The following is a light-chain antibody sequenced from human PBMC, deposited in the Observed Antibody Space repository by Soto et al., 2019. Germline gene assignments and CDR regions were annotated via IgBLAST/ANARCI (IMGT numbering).Light chain of an antibody. CDR2: GTS. CDR1: QSVSSY. CDR3: QQHSSWPLT. J-gene: IGKJ4*01. Sequence: EIVMTQSPATLSVSPGEKVTLSCRASQSVSSYLAWYQQKPGQAPRLLIYGTSNRATGIPARFSGSGSGTDFTLTISSLEPEDFAVYYCQQHSSWPLTFGGGTKVDI. V-gene: IGKV3-11*01.